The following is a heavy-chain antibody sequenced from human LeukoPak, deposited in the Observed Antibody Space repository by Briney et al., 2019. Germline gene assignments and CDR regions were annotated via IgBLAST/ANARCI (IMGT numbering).Heavy chain of an antibody. CDR2: IHSGGST. V-gene: IGHV3-53*04. Sequence: GGSLRLSCAASGFTFSTYSMDWVRQAPGKGLEWVSVIHSGGSTLYADSVKGRFTISRHNSKSTLYLQVNSLRAEDTAVYFCARGGSSGNDYSSFDIWGQGTMVTVSS. CDR1: GFTFSTYS. D-gene: IGHD5-12*01. J-gene: IGHJ3*02. CDR3: ARGGSSGNDYSSFDI.